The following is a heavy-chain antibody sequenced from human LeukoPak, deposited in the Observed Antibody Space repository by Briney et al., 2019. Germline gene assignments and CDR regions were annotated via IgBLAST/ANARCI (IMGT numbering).Heavy chain of an antibody. Sequence: SETLSLTCTVSGGSISSYYWSWIRQPPGKGLEWIGYIYYSGSTNYNPSLKSRVTISVDTSKNQFSLKLSSVTAADTAVYYCARGTKYDYGGLRAFDYWGQGILVTVSS. V-gene: IGHV4-59*01. CDR1: GGSISSYY. CDR2: IYYSGST. CDR3: ARGTKYDYGGLRAFDY. D-gene: IGHD4-17*01. J-gene: IGHJ4*02.